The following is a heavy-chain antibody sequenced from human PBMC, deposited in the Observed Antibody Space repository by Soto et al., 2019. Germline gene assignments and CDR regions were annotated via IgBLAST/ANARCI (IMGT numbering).Heavy chain of an antibody. D-gene: IGHD3-22*01. Sequence: QMQLQASGPGLVKPSETLSLTCNVSGASVSHGYWSWIRQPPGKGLEWIGFMYFGGSFNYNPSLTSRATRSVETSKNQFSMKLTSVTASDTAVYYCARSYYDSTGFAVDPWGQGTLVTVS. CDR3: ARSYYDSTGFAVDP. V-gene: IGHV4-59*02. CDR1: GASVSHGY. CDR2: MYFGGSF. J-gene: IGHJ5*02.